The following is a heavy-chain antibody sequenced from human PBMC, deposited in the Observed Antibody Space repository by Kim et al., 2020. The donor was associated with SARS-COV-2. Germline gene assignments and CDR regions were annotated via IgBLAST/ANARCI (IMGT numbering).Heavy chain of an antibody. J-gene: IGHJ6*02. D-gene: IGHD1-1*01. CDR1: GFVLKNYG. Sequence: GGSLRLSCSTSGFVLKNYGMHWVRQAPGKGLEWVAGFWSVGNKRFYGDSVKGRFTISRDDSKNMVFLEMNSLRVEDTAVYSCVRDRGGERAHGMDVWGQG. V-gene: IGHV3-33*08. CDR2: FWSVGNKR. CDR3: VRDRGGERAHGMDV.